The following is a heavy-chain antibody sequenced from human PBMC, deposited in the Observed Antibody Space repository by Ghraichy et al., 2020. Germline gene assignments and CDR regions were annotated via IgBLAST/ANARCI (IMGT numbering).Heavy chain of an antibody. CDR2: INSDGGVT. Sequence: GESLNISCAASGFTFSTYWMHWVRRAPGKGLVWVSRINSDGGVTSYAESVKGRFTISRDNAKNTLYLQMNSLRAEDTAVYYCARVMGATTNYYYGMDVWGQGTTVIVSS. CDR3: ARVMGATTNYYYGMDV. D-gene: IGHD1-26*01. V-gene: IGHV3-74*01. CDR1: GFTFSTYW. J-gene: IGHJ6*02.